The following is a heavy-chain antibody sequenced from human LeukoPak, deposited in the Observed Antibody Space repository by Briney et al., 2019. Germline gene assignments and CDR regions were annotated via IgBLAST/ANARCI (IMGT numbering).Heavy chain of an antibody. CDR2: ISSNGRST. D-gene: IGHD2-2*01. V-gene: IGHV3-64D*06. J-gene: IGHJ4*02. Sequence: PGGSLRLSCSASGFTFSSSAMHWVRQAPGKGLEYVSSISSNGRSTCYADSVKGRFTISRDNSKNTLCLQMSSLRAEDTAVYYCVKDRYCTSVTCYAPFDNWGQGTLVTVSA. CDR3: VKDRYCTSVTCYAPFDN. CDR1: GFTFSSSA.